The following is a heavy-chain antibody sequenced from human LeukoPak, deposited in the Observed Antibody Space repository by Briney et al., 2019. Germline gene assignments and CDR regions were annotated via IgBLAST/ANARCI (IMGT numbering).Heavy chain of an antibody. CDR2: VFYRGNT. J-gene: IGHJ4*02. D-gene: IGHD2-8*01. Sequence: SETLPLTCSVSGAPISSSSYYWGWIRQSPGKGLEWIGNVFYRGNTYYNPSLTSRATISADTSKKQLSLRLTSVTAADTAVYYCARHNNVLAVVSFDYWGQGILVTVSS. V-gene: IGHV4-39*01. CDR1: GAPISSSSYY. CDR3: ARHNNVLAVVSFDY.